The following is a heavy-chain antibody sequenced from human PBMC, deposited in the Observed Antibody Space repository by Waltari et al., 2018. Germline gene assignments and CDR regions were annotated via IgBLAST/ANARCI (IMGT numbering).Heavy chain of an antibody. CDR3: ASGGKIVVVPADY. Sequence: QAQLVESGGGVVHPGGSLRLSGLAAGFSFRSYGMHWGRHPPGKGLEWVSFIRYDGSDKYYADSVKGRFTISRDTSKNTLYLQMNSLRSEDTAVYYCASGGKIVVVPADYWGQGTLVTVSS. CDR1: GFSFRSYG. V-gene: IGHV3-30*02. J-gene: IGHJ4*02. CDR2: IRYDGSDK. D-gene: IGHD2-2*01.